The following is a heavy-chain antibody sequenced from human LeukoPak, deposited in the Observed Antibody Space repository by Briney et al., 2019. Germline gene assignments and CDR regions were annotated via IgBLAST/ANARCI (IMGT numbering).Heavy chain of an antibody. Sequence: GASVKVSCKASGGTFSSYAINWVRQATGQGLEWMGWMNPNSGNTGYAQKFQGRVTMTRNTSISTAYMELSSLRSEDTAVYYCASLRWDAPEPQKLITTPKIVHRPSLWGQGTLVTVSS. V-gene: IGHV1-8*02. CDR1: GGTFSSYA. CDR2: MNPNSGNT. J-gene: IGHJ4*02. D-gene: IGHD1-14*01. CDR3: ASLRWDAPEPQKLITTPKIVHRPSL.